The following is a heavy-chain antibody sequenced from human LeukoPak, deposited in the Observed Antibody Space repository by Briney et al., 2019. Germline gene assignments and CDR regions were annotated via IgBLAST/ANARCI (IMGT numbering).Heavy chain of an antibody. Sequence: GGSLRFSCTASGFTFSDYWMTWVRQAPGKGLEWVANIKQDGSAKYYVDSVKGRFTISRDNAKNSLYLQMDSLRVEDTATYYCARWRGSTSERSDYWGQGTLVTVSS. V-gene: IGHV3-7*01. CDR1: GFTFSDYW. CDR2: IKQDGSAK. D-gene: IGHD2-2*01. CDR3: ARWRGSTSERSDY. J-gene: IGHJ4*02.